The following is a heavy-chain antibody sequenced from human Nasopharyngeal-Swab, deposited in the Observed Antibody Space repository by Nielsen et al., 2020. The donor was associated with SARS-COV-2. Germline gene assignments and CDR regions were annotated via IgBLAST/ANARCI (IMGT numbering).Heavy chain of an antibody. CDR1: GFTFSNFA. D-gene: IGHD6-19*01. J-gene: IGHJ4*02. V-gene: IGHV3-23*01. CDR2: IVGNGATT. Sequence: GGSLRLSCAASGFTFSNFAMSWVRQAPGKGLEWVSVIVGNGATTYYTASVKGRFTISRDNYRNTLYLQMNSLRADDTAVYYCTRDASGWSQYWGQGTLVTVSS. CDR3: TRDASGWSQY.